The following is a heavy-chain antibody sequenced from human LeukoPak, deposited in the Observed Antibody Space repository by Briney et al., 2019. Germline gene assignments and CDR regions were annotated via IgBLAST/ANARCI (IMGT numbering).Heavy chain of an antibody. CDR3: AKDLDDIVVVPAADVAWFDP. CDR2: FKTDGSTT. V-gene: IGHV3-74*01. J-gene: IGHJ5*02. CDR1: GFTFGTFW. D-gene: IGHD2-2*01. Sequence: GGSLRLSCAGSGFTFGTFWMHWVRQAPGEGLVWVSGFKTDGSTTRYADSVKGRFTISRDNAKNTLYMQMNSLRAEDTAVYYCAKDLDDIVVVPAADVAWFDPWGQGTLVTVSS.